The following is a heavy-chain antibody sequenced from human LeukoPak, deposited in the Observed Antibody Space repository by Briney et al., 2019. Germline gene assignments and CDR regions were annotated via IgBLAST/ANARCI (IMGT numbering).Heavy chain of an antibody. D-gene: IGHD3-22*01. J-gene: IGHJ5*02. CDR2: IYNSGHP. Sequence: SQTLSFTCTISGGSISSGSYSWSSICQLPGKGLEWIGYIYNSGHPHYNASLKILFNMSIDTSQKQVSLRLSSVTVADTAVYYCARGGVLLYYYDSSGATGWFDPWGQGTLVTVSS. CDR1: GGSISSGSYS. V-gene: IGHV4-31*01. CDR3: ARGGVLLYYYDSSGATGWFDP.